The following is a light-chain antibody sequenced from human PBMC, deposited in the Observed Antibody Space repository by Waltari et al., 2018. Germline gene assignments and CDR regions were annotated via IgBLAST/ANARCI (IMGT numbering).Light chain of an antibody. J-gene: IGLJ3*02. CDR2: DVS. CDR1: SSDVGGYNY. Sequence: QSALTQAASGSGSPGQPITISCTGTSSDVGGYNYVSWYQQHPGKAPKLIIYDVSNRPSGVSNRFSGSKSGNTASLTISGLQAEDEADYYCNSYASSNTRVFGGGTKLTVL. V-gene: IGLV2-14*03. CDR3: NSYASSNTRV.